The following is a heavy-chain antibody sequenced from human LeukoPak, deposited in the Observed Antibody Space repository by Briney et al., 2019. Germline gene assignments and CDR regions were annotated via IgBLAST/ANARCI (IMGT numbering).Heavy chain of an antibody. CDR2: VTHTGTT. D-gene: IGHD3-16*02. CDR1: GGSFSGYY. J-gene: IGHJ4*02. CDR3: ARALTSWGSYRA. V-gene: IGHV4-34*01. Sequence: KPSETLSLTCAVYGGSFSGYYWSWVRQPPGKGLEWIGEVTHTGTTNYNPSLKSRVTISLGTSKNQFSLKLSSVTAADTAVYYCARALTSWGSYRAWGQGTLVTVSS.